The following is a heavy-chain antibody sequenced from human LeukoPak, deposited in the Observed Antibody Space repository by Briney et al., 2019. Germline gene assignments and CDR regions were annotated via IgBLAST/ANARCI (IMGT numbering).Heavy chain of an antibody. J-gene: IGHJ4*02. CDR1: GGTFSSYA. CDR3: ARDPRNIVATGYYFDY. V-gene: IGHV1-69*01. D-gene: IGHD5-12*01. Sequence: SVKVSCKASGGTFSSYAISWVRQAPGQGLGWMGGIIPIFGTANYAQKFQGRVTITADESTSTAYMELSSLRSEDTAVYYCARDPRNIVATGYYFDYWGQGTLVTVSS. CDR2: IIPIFGTA.